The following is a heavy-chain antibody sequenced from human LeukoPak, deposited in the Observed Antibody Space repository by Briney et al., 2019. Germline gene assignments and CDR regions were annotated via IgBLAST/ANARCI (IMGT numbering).Heavy chain of an antibody. J-gene: IGHJ3*02. CDR3: ARGGLVPAAARVIGFDI. CDR2: IYSGGST. D-gene: IGHD2-2*01. Sequence: PGGSLRLSCAASGFTVSGNYMSWVRQAPGKGLEWVSVIYSGGSTYYADSVKGRFTISRDNSKNTLYLQMNSLRAEDTAVYYCARGGLVPAAARVIGFDIWGQGTMVTVSS. V-gene: IGHV3-66*02. CDR1: GFTVSGNY.